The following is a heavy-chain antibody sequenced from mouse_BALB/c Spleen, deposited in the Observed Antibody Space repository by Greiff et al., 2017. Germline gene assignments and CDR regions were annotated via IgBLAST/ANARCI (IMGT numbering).Heavy chain of an antibody. Sequence: EVMLVESGAELVKPGASVKLSCTASGFNIKDTYMHWVKQRPEQGLEWIGRIDPANGNTKYDPKFQGKATITADTSSNTAYLQLSSLTSEDTAVYYCARDYYGSSWYYFDYWGQGTTLTVSS. D-gene: IGHD1-1*01. CDR2: IDPANGNT. V-gene: IGHV14-3*02. CDR1: GFNIKDTY. CDR3: ARDYYGSSWYYFDY. J-gene: IGHJ2*01.